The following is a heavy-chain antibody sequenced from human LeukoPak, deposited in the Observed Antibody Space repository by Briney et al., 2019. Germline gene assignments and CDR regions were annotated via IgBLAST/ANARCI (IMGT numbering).Heavy chain of an antibody. V-gene: IGHV4-59*01. CDR1: GGSISSYY. Sequence: PSETLSLTCTVSGGSISSYYWSWIRQPPGKGLEWIGYIYYSGSTNYNPSLKSRVTISVDTSKNQFSLKLSSVTAADTAVYYCARTRTDLYYDFWSGYHPPNWFDPWGQGTLVTVSS. CDR2: IYYSGST. J-gene: IGHJ5*02. D-gene: IGHD3-3*01. CDR3: ARTRTDLYYDFWSGYHPPNWFDP.